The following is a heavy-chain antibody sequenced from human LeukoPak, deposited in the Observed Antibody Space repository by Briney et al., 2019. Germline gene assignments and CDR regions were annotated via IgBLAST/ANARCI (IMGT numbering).Heavy chain of an antibody. D-gene: IGHD5-18*01. Sequence: GGSLRLSCAASGFTFSNYGIHWVRQAPGKGLEWVTFMQYDGSDKFYADSVKGRFTISRDNSKNTVYLQMSSLRADDTAMYYCATPPAMRAPPNYFQHWGQGTLVTVSS. V-gene: IGHV3-30*02. CDR2: MQYDGSDK. CDR1: GFTFSNYG. CDR3: ATPPAMRAPPNYFQH. J-gene: IGHJ1*01.